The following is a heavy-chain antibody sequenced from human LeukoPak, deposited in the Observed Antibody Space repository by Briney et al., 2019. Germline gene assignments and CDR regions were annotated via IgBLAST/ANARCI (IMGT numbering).Heavy chain of an antibody. Sequence: PSQTLSLTCTVSGGSISSGDYYWSWIRQPPGKGLEWIGYIYYSGSTYYNPSLKSRVTISIDTSKNQFSLKLSSVTAADTAVYYCASDPTYYYGSGSYYKGPWWGQGTLVTVSS. V-gene: IGHV4-30-4*01. J-gene: IGHJ4*02. CDR3: ASDPTYYYGSGSYYKGPW. D-gene: IGHD3-10*01. CDR1: GGSISSGDYY. CDR2: IYYSGST.